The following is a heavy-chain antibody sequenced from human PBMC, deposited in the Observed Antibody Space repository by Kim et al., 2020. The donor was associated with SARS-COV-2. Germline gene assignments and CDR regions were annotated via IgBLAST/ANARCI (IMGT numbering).Heavy chain of an antibody. CDR1: GFTFRDYG. V-gene: IGHV3-33*01. J-gene: IGHJ6*02. CDR3: PMDRAGDRADYSGLDV. Sequence: GGSLRLSCAASGFTFRDYGMHWVRQAPGKGLEWVSLIWNDGNNKYYADSVKGRFTVSRDNSKNTLSLQMNNLRAEDTAVYYCPMDRAGDRADYSGLDVWGQGTGDTVS. CDR2: IWNDGNNK. D-gene: IGHD2-21*02.